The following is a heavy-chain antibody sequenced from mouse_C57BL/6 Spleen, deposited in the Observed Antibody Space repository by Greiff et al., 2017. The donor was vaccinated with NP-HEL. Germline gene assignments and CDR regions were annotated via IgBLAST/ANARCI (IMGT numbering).Heavy chain of an antibody. Sequence: EVKLEESGPGLVKPSQSLSLTCSVTGYSITSGYYWNWIRQFPGNKLEWMGYISYDGSNNYNPSLKNRISITRDTSKNQFFLKLNSVTTEDTATYYCAREGNYGSSYGYFDVWGTGTTVTVSS. CDR3: AREGNYGSSYGYFDV. D-gene: IGHD1-1*01. CDR2: ISYDGSN. V-gene: IGHV3-6*01. CDR1: GYSITSGYY. J-gene: IGHJ1*03.